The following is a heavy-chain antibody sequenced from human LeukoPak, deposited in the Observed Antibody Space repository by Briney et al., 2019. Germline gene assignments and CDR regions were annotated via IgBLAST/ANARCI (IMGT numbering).Heavy chain of an antibody. CDR1: GYSFTEHW. Sequence: GESLKISCKVSGYSFTEHWIGWVRQTPANGLEYMGMIYPGDSGTRYSPSFQGQVAISADKSISTAYLQWSSLKASDTAMYYCATGVADWFDPWGQGTLVTVSS. V-gene: IGHV5-51*01. CDR2: IYPGDSGT. J-gene: IGHJ5*02. D-gene: IGHD7-27*01. CDR3: ATGVADWFDP.